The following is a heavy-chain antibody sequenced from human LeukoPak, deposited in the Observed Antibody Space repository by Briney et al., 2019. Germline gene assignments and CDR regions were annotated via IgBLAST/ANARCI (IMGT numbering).Heavy chain of an antibody. D-gene: IGHD2-15*01. CDR3: ARHSGYCSGGSCYSAYYYYMDV. CDR2: IIPIFGAA. CDR1: GGTFSSYA. J-gene: IGHJ6*03. Sequence: SVKVSCKASGGTFSSYAISWVRQAPGQGLEWMGRIIPIFGAANYAQKFQGRVTITTDESTSTAYMELSSLRSEDTAVYYCARHSGYCSGGSCYSAYYYYMDVWGKGTTVTVSS. V-gene: IGHV1-69*05.